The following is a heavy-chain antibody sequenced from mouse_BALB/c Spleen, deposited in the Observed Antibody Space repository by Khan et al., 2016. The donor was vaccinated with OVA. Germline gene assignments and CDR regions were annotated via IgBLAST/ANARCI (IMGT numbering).Heavy chain of an antibody. D-gene: IGHD2-3*01. CDR2: ISYSGST. Sequence: EVKLEESGPGLVKPSQSLSLTCTVTGYSITSDYAWNWIRQFPGNKLEWMGYISYSGSTNYNPALKSRISITRDTSENQFFLQLNSVTTEDTATYYCARDGSRYNYAMDYWGQGTSVTVSS. CDR3: ARDGSRYNYAMDY. V-gene: IGHV3-2*02. J-gene: IGHJ4*01. CDR1: GYSITSDYA.